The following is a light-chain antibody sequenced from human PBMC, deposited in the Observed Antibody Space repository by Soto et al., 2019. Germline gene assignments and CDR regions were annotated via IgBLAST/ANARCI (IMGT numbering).Light chain of an antibody. CDR1: SSDVGGYNY. Sequence: QSALTQPASVSGSPGQSITISCTGTSSDVGGYNYVSWYQHHPGKAPELMIFEVSNRPSGVSHRFSGSKSGNTASLTIPGLQTEDEGDYYCSSYTSSSTRVFGTGTKVTVL. J-gene: IGLJ1*01. V-gene: IGLV2-14*01. CDR2: EVS. CDR3: SSYTSSSTRV.